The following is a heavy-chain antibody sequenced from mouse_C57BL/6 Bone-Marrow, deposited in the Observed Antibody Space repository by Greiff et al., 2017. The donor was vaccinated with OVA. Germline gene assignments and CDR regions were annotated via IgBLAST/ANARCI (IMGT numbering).Heavy chain of an antibody. Sequence: EVQLKESGPGLVKPSQSLSLTCSVTGYSITSGYYWNWIRQFPGNKLEWMGYISYDGSNNYNPSLKNRISITRDTSKNQFFLKLNSVTTEDTATYYCARGGFTTGRFDYWGQGTTLTVSS. CDR1: GYSITSGYY. J-gene: IGHJ2*01. CDR3: ARGGFTTGRFDY. CDR2: ISYDGSN. V-gene: IGHV3-6*01. D-gene: IGHD1-1*01.